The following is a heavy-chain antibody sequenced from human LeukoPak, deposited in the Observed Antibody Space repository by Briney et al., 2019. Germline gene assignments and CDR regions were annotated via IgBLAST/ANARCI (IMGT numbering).Heavy chain of an antibody. CDR2: IHYSGST. D-gene: IGHD6-19*01. Sequence: PSETLSLTCAVPGGSVNSYYWSWIRQPPGKGLEWIGYIHYSGSTDYNPSLKSRVTISVDTSKNQFALKTNSMTAADTAMYYCARVQWLPLDVFNFWGQGTMVTVSS. J-gene: IGHJ3*01. CDR3: ARVQWLPLDVFNF. CDR1: GGSVNSYY. V-gene: IGHV4-59*02.